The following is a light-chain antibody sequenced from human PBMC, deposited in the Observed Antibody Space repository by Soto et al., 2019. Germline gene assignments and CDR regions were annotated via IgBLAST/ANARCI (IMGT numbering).Light chain of an antibody. CDR2: EVF. J-gene: IGLJ3*02. CDR1: SRDVGGYTH. Sequence: QSALTQPASVSGSPGQSITISCTGTSRDVGGYTHVSWYQQHPGKAPKLLIYEVFNRPSGISNRFSASKSGNTASLTISGLQAEDEADYYCSSYTTSPTWVFGGGTKLTVL. CDR3: SSYTTSPTWV. V-gene: IGLV2-14*01.